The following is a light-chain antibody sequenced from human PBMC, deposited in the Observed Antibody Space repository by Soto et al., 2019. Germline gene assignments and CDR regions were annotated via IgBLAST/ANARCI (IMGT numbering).Light chain of an antibody. Sequence: DIQMTQSPSTLSASVGDRITITCRASQSISSWLAWYQQKPGKAPKLLIYKASSLGSGVPSRFSGSGSGTEFALTISRLQPDDFGTYYCQQYSSFPYTFGQGTKVDIK. V-gene: IGKV1-5*03. CDR1: QSISSW. J-gene: IGKJ2*01. CDR3: QQYSSFPYT. CDR2: KAS.